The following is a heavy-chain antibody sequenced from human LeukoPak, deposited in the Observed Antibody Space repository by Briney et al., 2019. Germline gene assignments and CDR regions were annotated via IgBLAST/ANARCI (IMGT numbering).Heavy chain of an antibody. CDR2: FDPEDGET. Sequence: GASVKVSCKVSGYTLTELSMHWVRQAHGKGLEWMGVFDPEDGETIYAQKFQGRVTMTEDTSTDTAYMELSSLRSEDTAVYYCATVTSSGWSLGAFDIWGQGTMVTVSS. CDR3: ATVTSSGWSLGAFDI. J-gene: IGHJ3*02. CDR1: GYTLTELS. D-gene: IGHD6-19*01. V-gene: IGHV1-24*01.